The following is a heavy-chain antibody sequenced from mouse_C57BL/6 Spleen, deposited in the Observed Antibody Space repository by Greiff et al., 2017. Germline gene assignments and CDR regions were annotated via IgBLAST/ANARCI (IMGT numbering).Heavy chain of an antibody. J-gene: IGHJ4*01. CDR3: ARGELRLDYYAMDY. CDR2: IYPGSGST. V-gene: IGHV1-55*01. D-gene: IGHD3-2*02. Sequence: QVQLQQPGAELVKPGASVKMSCKASGYTFTSYWITWVKQRPGQGLEWIGDIYPGSGSTNYNEKLKSKATLTVDTSSSTAYMQLSSLTSEDSAVYYCARGELRLDYYAMDYWGQGTSVTVSS. CDR1: GYTFTSYW.